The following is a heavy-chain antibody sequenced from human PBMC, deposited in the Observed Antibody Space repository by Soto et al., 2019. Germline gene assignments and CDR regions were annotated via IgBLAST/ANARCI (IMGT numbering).Heavy chain of an antibody. J-gene: IGHJ4*02. CDR3: ARDRTHCSGDSCYSGFDY. CDR2: ISPNSGNT. CDR1: GYTFTSYG. Sequence: GASVKVSCKASGYTFTSYGISWVRQAPGQGLEWMGWISPNSGNTNYAQKFQGWVTMTRDTSISTAYMELSRLRSDDTAVYYCARDRTHCSGDSCYSGFDYWGPGTLVTVSS. V-gene: IGHV1-2*04. D-gene: IGHD2-15*01.